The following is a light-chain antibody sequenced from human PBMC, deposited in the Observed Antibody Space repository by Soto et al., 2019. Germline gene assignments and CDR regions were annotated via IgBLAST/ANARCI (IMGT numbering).Light chain of an antibody. V-gene: IGKV2D-29*02. Sequence: DVVMTQTPLSLSVAPGQPASISCKSSQSLLHITGETFLFWYLQKPGQSQQLLIYEVSTRVSGVPYRFSGSGSGTDFTLEISRVESDDVGIYYCMQSTQLPPTFGQGTRLGIE. CDR3: MQSTQLPPT. CDR1: QSLLHITGETF. J-gene: IGKJ5*01. CDR2: EVS.